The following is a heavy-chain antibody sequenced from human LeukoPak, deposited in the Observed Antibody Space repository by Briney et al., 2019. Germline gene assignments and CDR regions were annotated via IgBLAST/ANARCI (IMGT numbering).Heavy chain of an antibody. J-gene: IGHJ5*02. Sequence: SETLSLTCTVSGGSISSSSYYWGWIRQPPGKGLEWIGEINHSGSTNYNPSLKSRVTISVDTSKNQFSLKLSSVTAADTAVHYCARDQRTYDILTGSMPNWFDPWGQGTLVTVSS. D-gene: IGHD3-9*01. CDR3: ARDQRTYDILTGSMPNWFDP. CDR2: INHSGST. V-gene: IGHV4-39*07. CDR1: GGSISSSSYY.